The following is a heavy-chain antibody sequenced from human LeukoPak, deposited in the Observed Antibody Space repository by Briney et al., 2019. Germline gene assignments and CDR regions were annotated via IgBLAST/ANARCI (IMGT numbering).Heavy chain of an antibody. CDR2: IIPILGIA. CDR3: AIVKSVVVPQLSAFDI. J-gene: IGHJ3*02. V-gene: IGHV1-69*04. D-gene: IGHD2-21*01. Sequence: SVKVSCKASGGTFRSYAISWVRQAPGQGLAWMGRIIPILGIANYAQKFQGRVTITADKSTRTAYMELSSLRSEDTAVYYFAIVKSVVVPQLSAFDIWGQETIVTVSS. CDR1: GGTFRSYA.